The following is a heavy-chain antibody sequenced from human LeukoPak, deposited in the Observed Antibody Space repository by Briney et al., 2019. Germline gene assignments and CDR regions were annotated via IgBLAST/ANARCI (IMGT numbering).Heavy chain of an antibody. J-gene: IGHJ3*02. CDR3: ARLLGTWINSQKHVDAFDI. CDR2: IIPIFGTA. Sequence: ASVKVSCKASGGTFSSYAISWVRQAPGQGLEWMGGIIPIFGTANYAQKFQGRVTITTDESTSTAYMELSSLRSEDTAVYYCARLLGTWINSQKHVDAFDIWGQGTMVTVSS. D-gene: IGHD5-12*01. CDR1: GGTFSSYA. V-gene: IGHV1-69*05.